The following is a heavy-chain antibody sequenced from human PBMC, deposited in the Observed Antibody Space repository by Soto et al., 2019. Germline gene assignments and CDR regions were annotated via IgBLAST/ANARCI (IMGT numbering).Heavy chain of an antibody. J-gene: IGHJ4*02. CDR1: GFTFSSYA. Sequence: RGSLRLSCAASGFTFSSYAMSWVLQAPGKGLEWVSAISGSGGSTYYADSVKGRFTISRDNSKNTLYLQMNSLRAEDTAVYYCAKSEAGYSGSYDYWGQGTLVTVSS. D-gene: IGHD1-26*01. CDR3: AKSEAGYSGSYDY. V-gene: IGHV3-23*01. CDR2: ISGSGGST.